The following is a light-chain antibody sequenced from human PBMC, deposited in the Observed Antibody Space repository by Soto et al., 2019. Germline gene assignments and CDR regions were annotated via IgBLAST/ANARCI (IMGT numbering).Light chain of an antibody. CDR2: EVS. CDR1: TSNIGKNF. V-gene: IGLV2-14*01. CDR3: SSYTGNSFV. J-gene: IGLJ1*01. Sequence: QSLLTQPPSVSAASGQRVTISCSGSTSNIGKNFVSWYQQLPGTAPKLMIYEVSNRPSGISNRFSGSKSGNTASLTISGLQADDEADYYCSSYTGNSFVFGTGTKLTVL.